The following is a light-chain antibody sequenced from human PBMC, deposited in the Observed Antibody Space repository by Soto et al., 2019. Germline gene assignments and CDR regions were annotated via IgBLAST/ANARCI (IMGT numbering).Light chain of an antibody. J-gene: IGKJ5*01. CDR1: QSVSSK. V-gene: IGKV3-15*01. CDR3: QQRHMWPIT. CDR2: GAS. Sequence: EIVMTQSPATLSVSPVEGATLSCRASQSVSSKLAWYQQKPGQAPRLLIYGASTRATGIPARFSGSGSGTDFTLTISSLEPEDSAVYYCQQRHMWPITFGQGTRLEIK.